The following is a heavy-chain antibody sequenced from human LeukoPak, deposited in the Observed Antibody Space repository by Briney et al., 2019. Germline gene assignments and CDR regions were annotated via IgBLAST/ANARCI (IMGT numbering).Heavy chain of an antibody. CDR1: GFTFSSHA. Sequence: PGGSLRLSCAASGFTFSSHAMIWVRQAPGKGLEYVSGIGASGSSRYYSDSVKGRFTISRDSSKNTLDLQMNSLRAEDTAIYFCARLSSSGYSSDNWGQGTLVTVSS. CDR2: IGASGSSR. V-gene: IGHV3-23*01. J-gene: IGHJ4*02. CDR3: ARLSSSGYSSDN. D-gene: IGHD2-2*01.